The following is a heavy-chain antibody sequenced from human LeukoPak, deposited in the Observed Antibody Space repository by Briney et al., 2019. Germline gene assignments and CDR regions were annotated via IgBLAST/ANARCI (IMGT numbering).Heavy chain of an antibody. D-gene: IGHD1-26*01. CDR3: AKVVGASNGYFDY. CDR2: INPSIGTT. V-gene: IGHV1-46*01. CDR1: GYTFTSYY. Sequence: GASVKVSCKASGYTFTSYYMHWVRQAPGQGLEWMGIINPSIGTTSYAQKFQGRVTMTRDTSTSTVYMELSSLTSEDTAVYYCAKVVGASNGYFDYWGQGTLVTVSS. J-gene: IGHJ4*02.